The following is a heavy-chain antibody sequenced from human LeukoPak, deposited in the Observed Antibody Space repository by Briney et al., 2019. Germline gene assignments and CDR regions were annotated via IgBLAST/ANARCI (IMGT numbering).Heavy chain of an antibody. V-gene: IGHV3-30*03. J-gene: IGHJ4*02. D-gene: IGHD3-10*01. Sequence: GGSLRLSCAASGFTFSSYGMHWVRQAPGKGLEWVAVISYDGSNKYYADSVKGRFTISRDNSKNTLYLQMNSLRAEDTAVYYCAGSWLTPPSFDYWRQGTQVTVPS. CDR3: AGSWLTPPSFDY. CDR1: GFTFSSYG. CDR2: ISYDGSNK.